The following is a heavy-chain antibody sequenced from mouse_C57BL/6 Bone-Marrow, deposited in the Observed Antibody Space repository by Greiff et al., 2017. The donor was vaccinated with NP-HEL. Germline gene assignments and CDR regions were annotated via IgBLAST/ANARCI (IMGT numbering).Heavy chain of an antibody. D-gene: IGHD2-4*01. Sequence: QVQLKQPGAELVMPGASVKLSCKASGYTFTSYWMHWVKQRPGQGLEWIGEIDPSDSYTNYNQKFKGKSTLTVDKSSSTAYMQLSSLTSEDSAVYYCARRAIYYDPAWFAYWGQGTLVTVSA. CDR2: IDPSDSYT. J-gene: IGHJ3*01. CDR3: ARRAIYYDPAWFAY. CDR1: GYTFTSYW. V-gene: IGHV1-69*01.